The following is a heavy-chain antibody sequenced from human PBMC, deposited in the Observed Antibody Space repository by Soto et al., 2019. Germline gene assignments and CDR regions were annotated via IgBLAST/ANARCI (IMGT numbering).Heavy chain of an antibody. CDR3: AGGPYSFGLDV. CDR1: GGSINTYY. Sequence: QVQLQESGPGLVKPSETLSLTCTASGGSINTYYWNWIRQSPGKGLEWIGYIYYTGSTKYNPSLESRVTISVDTSKKQFSLRLNSVTPADTAVYYCAGGPYSFGLDVWGQGTTVTVSS. D-gene: IGHD3-10*01. V-gene: IGHV4-59*12. CDR2: IYYTGST. J-gene: IGHJ6*02.